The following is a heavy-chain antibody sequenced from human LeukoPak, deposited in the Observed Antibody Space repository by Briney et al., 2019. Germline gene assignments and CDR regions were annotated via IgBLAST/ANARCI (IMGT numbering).Heavy chain of an antibody. Sequence: QAGGSLRLSCAASGFTFSSYWMSWVRQAPCKGLEWVAFIRYDGSNKYYADSVKGRFTISRDNSKNTLYLQMNSLRAEDTAVYYCAKVSGSYWGGFDYWGQGTLVTVSS. CDR3: AKVSGSYWGGFDY. CDR2: IRYDGSNK. J-gene: IGHJ4*02. D-gene: IGHD1-26*01. V-gene: IGHV3-30*02. CDR1: GFTFSSYW.